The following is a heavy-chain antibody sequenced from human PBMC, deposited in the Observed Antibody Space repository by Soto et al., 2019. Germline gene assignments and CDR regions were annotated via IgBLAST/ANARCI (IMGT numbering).Heavy chain of an antibody. CDR1: GYTFTSYD. D-gene: IGHD3-10*01. V-gene: IGHV1-8*01. CDR2: MNPSDGKV. J-gene: IGHJ6*02. Sequence: ASVKVSCKASGYTFTSYDSNWVRQAPGEGLEWMGWMNPSDGKVGYAQKFQGRLAMTRDTSIRTAYMELSSLTSEDTALYYCAKDRGSGSYAANYYYYGMGVWGQGTTVTVSS. CDR3: AKDRGSGSYAANYYYYGMGV.